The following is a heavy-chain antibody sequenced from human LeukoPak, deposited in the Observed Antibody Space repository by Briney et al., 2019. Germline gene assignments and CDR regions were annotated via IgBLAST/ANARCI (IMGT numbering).Heavy chain of an antibody. V-gene: IGHV4-39*01. D-gene: IGHD1-26*01. CDR1: GGSISSSSYY. Sequence: SKTLSLTCTVSGGSISSSSYYWGWIRQPPGKGLEWIGSIYYSGSTYYNPSLKSRVTISVDTSKNQFSLKLSSVTAADTAVYYCARQEVGATGNFDYWGQGTLVTVSS. CDR3: ARQEVGATGNFDY. J-gene: IGHJ4*02. CDR2: IYYSGST.